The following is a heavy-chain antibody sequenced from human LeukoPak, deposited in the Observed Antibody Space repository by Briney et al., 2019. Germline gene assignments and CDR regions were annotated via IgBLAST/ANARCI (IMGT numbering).Heavy chain of an antibody. J-gene: IGHJ4*02. CDR1: GFTFGDTW. CDR2: IKQDGSEK. CDR3: ATSYDMGWLIGY. V-gene: IGHV3-7*03. Sequence: GGSLRLSCAASGFTFGDTWMNWVRQVPGQGLEWVANIKQDGSEKFYVASVKGRFTISRDNGKRSLYLQMNSLRAEDTALYYCATSYDMGWLIGYWGQGTLVTVSS. D-gene: IGHD3/OR15-3a*01.